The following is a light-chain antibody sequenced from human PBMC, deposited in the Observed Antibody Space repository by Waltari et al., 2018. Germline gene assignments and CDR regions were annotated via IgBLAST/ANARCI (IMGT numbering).Light chain of an antibody. Sequence: DIQMTQSPSPLSASVGDRVTISCRASESISSWLAWYQQRPGKAPRLLIYKASRLESGVPSRFSGSGSGTEFTLTITSLQPDDFATYYCQQYDTFSATFGPGTTVEI. CDR2: KAS. V-gene: IGKV1-5*03. CDR1: ESISSW. J-gene: IGKJ1*01. CDR3: QQYDTFSAT.